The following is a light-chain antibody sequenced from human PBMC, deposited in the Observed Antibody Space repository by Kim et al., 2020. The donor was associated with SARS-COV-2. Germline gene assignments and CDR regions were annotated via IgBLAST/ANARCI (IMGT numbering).Light chain of an antibody. CDR3: QQYYSYPCT. J-gene: IGKJ1*01. CDR2: AAS. Sequence: ASTGDRVTITCRARQGSISYLAWYKQKPGKAPMLLIYAASTLQSGVPSRFSGSVAGTDFTLTISCLHSEDFATYYCQQYYSYPCTFGQGTKVDIK. CDR1: QGSISY. V-gene: IGKV1-8*01.